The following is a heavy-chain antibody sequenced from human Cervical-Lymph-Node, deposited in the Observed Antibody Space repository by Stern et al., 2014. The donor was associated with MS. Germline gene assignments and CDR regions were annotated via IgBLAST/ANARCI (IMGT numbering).Heavy chain of an antibody. CDR3: ARGGGSYPYDAFDI. CDR2: IWYDGSNK. J-gene: IGHJ3*02. V-gene: IGHV3-33*01. CDR1: GFTFSSYG. D-gene: IGHD1-26*01. Sequence: MKLVESGGGVVQPGRSLRLSCAASGFTFSSYGMHWVRQAPGKGLEWVAVIWYDGSNKYYADSVKGRFTISRDNSKNTLYLQMNSLRAEDTAVYYCARGGGSYPYDAFDIWGQGTMVTVSS.